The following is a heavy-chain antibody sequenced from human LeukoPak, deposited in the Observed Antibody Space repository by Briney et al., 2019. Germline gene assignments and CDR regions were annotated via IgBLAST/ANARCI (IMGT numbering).Heavy chain of an antibody. CDR2: ISGSGSTT. CDR3: ARGFCSGGRCHFDY. Sequence: GGSLRLSCAASGFTFSNYFMHWVRQTPGKGLEWISYISGSGSTTYFADSVKGRFTISRDNAKKSMYLQMNSLRDEDTAVYYCARGFCSGGRCHFDYWGQGTLVTVSS. CDR1: GFTFSNYF. D-gene: IGHD2-15*01. J-gene: IGHJ4*02. V-gene: IGHV3-48*02.